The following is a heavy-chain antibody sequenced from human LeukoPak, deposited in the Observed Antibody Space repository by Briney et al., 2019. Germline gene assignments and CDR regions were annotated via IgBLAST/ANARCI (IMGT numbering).Heavy chain of an antibody. CDR3: SKARSSYSGSYFSSGDFDY. CDR2: ISGSGGTT. D-gene: IGHD1-26*01. Sequence: WGSLRLSCAASGFTFSSYVMNWVRQAPGTGLEWVSAISGSGGTTYYADSVKDRFTISRDSSRNTLYLQMNSLRAEDTAVYYCSKARSSYSGSYFSSGDFDYWGQGTLVTVAS. V-gene: IGHV3-23*01. CDR1: GFTFSSYV. J-gene: IGHJ4*02.